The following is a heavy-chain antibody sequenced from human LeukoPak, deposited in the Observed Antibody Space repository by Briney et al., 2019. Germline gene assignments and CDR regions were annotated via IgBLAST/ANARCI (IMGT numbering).Heavy chain of an antibody. CDR3: ARDKRMGYYDSSGYYLDAFDI. D-gene: IGHD3-22*01. CDR1: GFTFSSYS. Sequence: QAGGSLRLSCAASGFTFSSYSMNWVRQAPGKGLEWVSSISSSSSYIYYADSVKGRFTISRDNAKNSLYLQMNSLRAEDTAVYYCARDKRMGYYDSSGYYLDAFDIWGQGTMVTVSS. V-gene: IGHV3-21*01. J-gene: IGHJ3*02. CDR2: ISSSSSYI.